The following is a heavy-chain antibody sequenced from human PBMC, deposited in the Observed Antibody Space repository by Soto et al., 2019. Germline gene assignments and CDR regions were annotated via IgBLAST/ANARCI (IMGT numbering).Heavy chain of an antibody. Sequence: EVQLLESGGGLVQPGGSLRLSCAASGFTFSSYAMSWVRQAPGKGLEWVSAITGSGGSTYSADSVKGRFTISRDNSKNTLYLQMNSLIAEDTAVYYCAKDLEWLRFYFDYWGQGTLVTVSS. J-gene: IGHJ4*02. V-gene: IGHV3-23*01. D-gene: IGHD5-12*01. CDR1: GFTFSSYA. CDR2: ITGSGGST. CDR3: AKDLEWLRFYFDY.